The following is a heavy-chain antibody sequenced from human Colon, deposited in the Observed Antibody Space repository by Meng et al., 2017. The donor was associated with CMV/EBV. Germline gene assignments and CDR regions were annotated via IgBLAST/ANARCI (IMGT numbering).Heavy chain of an antibody. J-gene: IGHJ4*02. Sequence: GESLKISCAASGFTFSSYGMNWVRQAPGGGLEWVASIVTAGSAVYYADSVQGRFTISRDNAQNSLSLQMSSLSAEDTAVYYCVRDNARVQGNIPILVVPQGFDYWGQGTVVTVSS. V-gene: IGHV3-21*01. CDR1: GFTFSSYG. D-gene: IGHD3-22*01. CDR3: VRDNARVQGNIPILVVPQGFDY. CDR2: IVTAGSAV.